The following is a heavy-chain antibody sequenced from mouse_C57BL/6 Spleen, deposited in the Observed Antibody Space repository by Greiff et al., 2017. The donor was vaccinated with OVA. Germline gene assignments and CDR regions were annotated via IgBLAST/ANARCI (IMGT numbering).Heavy chain of an antibody. CDR3: ARSRTTVVAKDY. CDR1: GYTFTSYW. V-gene: IGHV1-61*01. J-gene: IGHJ2*01. Sequence: QVQLKQPGAELVRPGSSVKLSCKASGYTFTSYWMDWVKQRPGQGLEWIGNIYPSDSETHYNQKFKDKATLTVDKSSSTAYMQLSSLTSEDSAVYYCARSRTTVVAKDYWGQGTTLTVSS. CDR2: IYPSDSET. D-gene: IGHD1-1*01.